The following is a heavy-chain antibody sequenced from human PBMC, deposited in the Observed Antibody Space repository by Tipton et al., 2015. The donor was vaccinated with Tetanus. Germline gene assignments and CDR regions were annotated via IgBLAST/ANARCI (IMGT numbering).Heavy chain of an antibody. J-gene: IGHJ3*01. CDR3: ARGRGSSWFYV. Sequence: SLRLSCAASGFTVSSNYLSWVRQAPGKGLEWVSVIFSGGSTYYADSVKGRFTISRDNSKNTLYLQMNSLRAEDTAVYYCARGRGSSWFYVWGQGTMVIVSS. D-gene: IGHD6-13*01. CDR1: GFTVSSNY. CDR2: IFSGGST. V-gene: IGHV3-66*01.